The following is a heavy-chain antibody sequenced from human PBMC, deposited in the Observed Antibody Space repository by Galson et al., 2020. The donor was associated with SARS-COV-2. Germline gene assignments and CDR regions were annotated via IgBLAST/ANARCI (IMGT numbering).Heavy chain of an antibody. CDR3: ARGRSEFDL. Sequence: GGSLRLSCAASGFTFDDYAMTWVRQAPGKGLEWVSTIVWNGGSTNYPDSMEGRFTISSDNAKNSLYLQMHSLRAEDTAFYYCARGRSEFDLWGQGSLVIVSS. V-gene: IGHV3-20*04. J-gene: IGHJ4*02. CDR2: IVWNGGST. CDR1: GFTFDDYA.